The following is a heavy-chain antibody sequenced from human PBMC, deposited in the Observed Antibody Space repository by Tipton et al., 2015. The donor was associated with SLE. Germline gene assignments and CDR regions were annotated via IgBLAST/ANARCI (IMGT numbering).Heavy chain of an antibody. CDR2: IYDSGTT. J-gene: IGHJ4*02. Sequence: TLSLTCSISGGPISGHDWSWIRQPPGKGLEWIGTIYDSGTTNYNPSPRGRVTMSIDTSKTQFSLRVNSVTAADTAVYYCARVQSGDYGDYFDQWGQGTLVTVSS. D-gene: IGHD4-17*01. CDR1: GGPISGHD. CDR3: ARVQSGDYGDYFDQ. V-gene: IGHV4-59*11.